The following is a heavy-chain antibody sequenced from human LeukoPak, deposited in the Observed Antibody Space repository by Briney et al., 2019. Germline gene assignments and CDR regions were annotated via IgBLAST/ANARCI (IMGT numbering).Heavy chain of an antibody. CDR3: ARSPPKHQLLYDPDYYYYYMDV. CDR2: IYYSGDT. V-gene: IGHV4-61*01. D-gene: IGHD2-2*02. Sequence: SETLSLTCSVSGGSINSASYYWSWIRQHPGKGLEWIGFIYYSGDTYYNPSLKSRVTISVDTSKNQFSLKLSSVTAADTAVYYCARSPPKHQLLYDPDYYYYYMDVWGKGTTVTVSS. CDR1: GGSINSASYY. J-gene: IGHJ6*03.